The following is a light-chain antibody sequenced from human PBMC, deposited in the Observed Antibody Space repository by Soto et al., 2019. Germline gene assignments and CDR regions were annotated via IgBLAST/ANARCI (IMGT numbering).Light chain of an antibody. CDR3: QHYNSYSEA. CDR1: QTISSW. J-gene: IGKJ1*01. V-gene: IGKV1-5*03. CDR2: KAS. Sequence: DIQLTQSPSSLPASVGDRVTITCRASQTISSWLAWYQQKPGKAPKLLIYKASTLKSGVPSRFSGSGSGTEFTLTISSLQPDDFATYYCQHYNSYSEAFGQRTKVDI.